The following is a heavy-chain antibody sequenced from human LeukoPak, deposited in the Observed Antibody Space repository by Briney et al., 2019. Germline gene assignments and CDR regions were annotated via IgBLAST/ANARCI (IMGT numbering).Heavy chain of an antibody. V-gene: IGHV3-48*04. J-gene: IGHJ4*02. CDR2: ISSSSSTI. CDR3: ARDPGAIFGLFDY. Sequence: PGGSLRLSCAASGFTFSSYSMNWVRQAPGKGLEWVSYISSSSSTIYYADSVKGRFTISRDNAKNSLYLQMNSLRAEDTAVYYCARDPGAIFGLFDYWGQGTLVTVSS. D-gene: IGHD3/OR15-3a*01. CDR1: GFTFSSYS.